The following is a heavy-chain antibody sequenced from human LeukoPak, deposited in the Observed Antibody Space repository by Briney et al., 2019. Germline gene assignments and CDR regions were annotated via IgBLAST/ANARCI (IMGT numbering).Heavy chain of an antibody. Sequence: PSETLSLTCEVSGGTITSSDYYWRWIRQHPQKGLEWIGYIYYSGSTYYNPSLKSRVTISVDTSKNQFSLKLSSVTAADTAVYYCARLRRYFDWLLDARGAFDIWGQGTMVTVSS. V-gene: IGHV4-39*01. J-gene: IGHJ3*02. CDR2: IYYSGST. D-gene: IGHD3-9*01. CDR3: ARLRRYFDWLLDARGAFDI. CDR1: GGTITSSDYY.